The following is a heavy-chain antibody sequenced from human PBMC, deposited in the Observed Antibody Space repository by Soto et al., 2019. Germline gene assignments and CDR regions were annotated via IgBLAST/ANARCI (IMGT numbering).Heavy chain of an antibody. CDR2: FSVTGGYT. J-gene: IGHJ5*02. CDR1: GFTLSSYA. V-gene: IGHV3-23*01. Sequence: PGGSLRLSCAASGFTLSSYAMSWVRQAPGKGLEWVSTFSVTGGYTYYADSVKGRFTISRDDSKNTLFLHMNSLRAADTAVYYCARGQRALITYGPFDPWGQGTLVTVSS. D-gene: IGHD4-17*01. CDR3: ARGQRALITYGPFDP.